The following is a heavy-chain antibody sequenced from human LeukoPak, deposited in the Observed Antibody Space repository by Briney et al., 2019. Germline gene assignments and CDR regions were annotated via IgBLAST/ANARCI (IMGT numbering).Heavy chain of an antibody. CDR2: ISAYNGNT. CDR3: ARHAALYYYDSSGWVYYFDY. D-gene: IGHD3-22*01. V-gene: IGHV1-18*01. J-gene: IGHJ4*02. Sequence: ASVKVSCKASGYRFPSYGIIWLRQAPGQGLEWMGWISAYNGNTNYAQKSQGRVTMTTDTSTSTAYMELRSLRSDDTAVYYCARHAALYYYDSSGWVYYFDYWGQGTLVTVSS. CDR1: GYRFPSYG.